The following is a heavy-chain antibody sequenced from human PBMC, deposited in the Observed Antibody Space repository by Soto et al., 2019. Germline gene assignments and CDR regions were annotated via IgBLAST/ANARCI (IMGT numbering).Heavy chain of an antibody. CDR1: GFTFSSYA. CDR2: ISGSGGST. CDR3: AKEGAGGLGVDY. V-gene: IGHV3-23*01. Sequence: GGSMRLSCAASGFTFSSYAMSWVRQAPGKGLEWVSAISGSGGSTYYADSVKGRFTFTRDNSKNTVYLQMNSLRAGAMALDCGAKEGAGGLGVDYWGQGTRGTVSS. D-gene: IGHD3-16*01. J-gene: IGHJ4*02.